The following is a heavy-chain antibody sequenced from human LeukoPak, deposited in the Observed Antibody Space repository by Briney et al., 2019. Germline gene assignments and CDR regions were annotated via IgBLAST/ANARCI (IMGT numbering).Heavy chain of an antibody. CDR1: GFTFSSYS. Sequence: GGSLRLSCAASGFTFSSYSMNWVRQAPGKGLEWVSSISSSSSCIYYADSVKGRFTISRDNAKKSLYLQMNSLRAEDTAVYYCARDLLGYNYHYMDVWGKGTTVTVSS. V-gene: IGHV3-21*01. J-gene: IGHJ6*03. CDR3: ARDLLGYNYHYMDV. CDR2: ISSSSSCI. D-gene: IGHD3-22*01.